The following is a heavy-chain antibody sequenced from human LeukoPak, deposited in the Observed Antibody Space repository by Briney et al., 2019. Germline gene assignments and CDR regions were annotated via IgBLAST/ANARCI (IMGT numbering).Heavy chain of an antibody. CDR3: ARSEGDIVATISSTTNYYGMDV. J-gene: IGHJ6*02. V-gene: IGHV4-34*01. CDR2: INHSGST. D-gene: IGHD5-12*01. Sequence: SETLSLTCAVYGGSFSGYYWSWIRQPPGKGLEWIGEINHSGSTNYNPSLKSRVTISVDTSKNQFSLELSSVTAADTAVYYCARSEGDIVATISSTTNYYGMDVWGQGTTVTVSS. CDR1: GGSFSGYY.